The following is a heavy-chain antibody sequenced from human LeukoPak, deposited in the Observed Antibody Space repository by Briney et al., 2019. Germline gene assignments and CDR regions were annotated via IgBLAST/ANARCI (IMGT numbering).Heavy chain of an antibody. J-gene: IGHJ3*02. Sequence: QAGGSLRLSCAASGFTFSSYEMNWVRQAPGKGLEWVSYISRSGSTIYNADSVKGRFTISRDNAKNSLYLQVNSLRADDTAVYYCERDPRAFHIWGQGTMATVSS. CDR1: GFTFSSYE. CDR3: ERDPRAFHI. V-gene: IGHV3-48*03. CDR2: ISRSGSTI.